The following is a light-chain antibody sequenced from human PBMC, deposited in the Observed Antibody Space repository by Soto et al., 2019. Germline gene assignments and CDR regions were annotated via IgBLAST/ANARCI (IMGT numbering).Light chain of an antibody. J-gene: IGKJ4*01. CDR3: QQYGSSPLT. CDR1: QSFRSSY. CDR2: GAS. Sequence: EIVLTQSPGTLSLSPGERATLSCRASQSFRSSYLAWYQQKPGQAPRLLIYGASSRATGIPDRFSGSGSGTYFTLTLSRLEPEDFAVYYCQQYGSSPLTFGGGTKVEIK. V-gene: IGKV3-20*01.